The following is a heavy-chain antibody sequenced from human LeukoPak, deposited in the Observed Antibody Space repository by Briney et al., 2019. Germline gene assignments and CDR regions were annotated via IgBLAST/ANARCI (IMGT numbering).Heavy chain of an antibody. D-gene: IGHD5-24*01. CDR2: ISYDGSNK. V-gene: IGHV3-30-3*01. CDR1: GFTFSSYA. Sequence: PGGSLRLSCAASGFTFSSYAMHWVRQAPGKGLEWVAVISYDGSNKYYADSVKGRFTISRDNSKNTLYLQMNSLRAEDTAVYYCASEMATSYFDYWGQGTLVTVSS. CDR3: ASEMATSYFDY. J-gene: IGHJ4*02.